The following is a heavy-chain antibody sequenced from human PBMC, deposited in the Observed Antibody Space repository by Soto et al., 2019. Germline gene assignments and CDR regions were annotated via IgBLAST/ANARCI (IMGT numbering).Heavy chain of an antibody. J-gene: IGHJ4*02. CDR1: GFSLTTSGVG. Sequence: QITLNESGPTVVNPAETLTLTCTFSGFSLTTSGVGGGWIRQSPGKAPEGLALIYWDDDKRYSASLKSRLTITKDTSKNQVVLTMASVDPADTATYYCAHRILRTVFGLVTTTAIYFDFWGQGTPVVVSS. CDR3: AHRILRTVFGLVTTTAIYFDF. D-gene: IGHD3-3*01. V-gene: IGHV2-5*02. CDR2: IYWDDDK.